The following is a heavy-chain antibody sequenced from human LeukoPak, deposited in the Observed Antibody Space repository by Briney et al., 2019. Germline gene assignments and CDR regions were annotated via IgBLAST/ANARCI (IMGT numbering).Heavy chain of an antibody. CDR3: TRSGGWWSLDY. V-gene: IGHV4-4*02. D-gene: IGHD2-8*02. Sequence: AETLSLTCAVSGDSISSSNWWCWGRQPPGKGLEWIGEISHAGSTKYNPSLKNRVTISKDNSKNQFSLKLNSVTAVDAAVYYCTRSGGWWSLDYWGQGALVTVSS. CDR2: ISHAGST. J-gene: IGHJ4*02. CDR1: GDSISSSNW.